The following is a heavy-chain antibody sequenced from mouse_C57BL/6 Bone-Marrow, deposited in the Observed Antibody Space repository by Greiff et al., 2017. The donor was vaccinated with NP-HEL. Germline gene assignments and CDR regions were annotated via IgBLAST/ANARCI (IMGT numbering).Heavy chain of an antibody. V-gene: IGHV2-9-1*01. CDR1: GFSLTSYA. CDR2: IWTGGGT. CDR3: ARNEEGAQATRAMYY. Sequence: QVQLKQSGPGLVAPSQSLSITCTVSGFSLTSYAISWVRQPPGKGLEWLGVIWTGGGTNYNSALKSRLSISKDNSKSQVFLKMNSLKTDETARYYWARNEEGAQATRAMYYWGQGTSVTVSS. D-gene: IGHD3-2*02. J-gene: IGHJ4*01.